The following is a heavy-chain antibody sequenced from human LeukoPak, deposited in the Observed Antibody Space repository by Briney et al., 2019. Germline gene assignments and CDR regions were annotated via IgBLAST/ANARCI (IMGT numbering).Heavy chain of an antibody. Sequence: PSETLSLTCAVYGGSFSGYYWSWIRQPPGKGLEWIGEINHSGSTNYNPSLKSRVTISVDTSKNQFSLKLSSVTAADTAVYYCARGHRGYQLLGWAFDYWGQGTLVTVSS. V-gene: IGHV4-34*01. D-gene: IGHD2-2*01. CDR3: ARGHRGYQLLGWAFDY. J-gene: IGHJ4*02. CDR1: GGSFSGYY. CDR2: INHSGST.